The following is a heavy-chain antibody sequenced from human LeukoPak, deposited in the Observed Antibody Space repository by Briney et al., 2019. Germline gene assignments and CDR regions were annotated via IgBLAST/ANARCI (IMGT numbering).Heavy chain of an antibody. CDR1: GGSLSRGDYY. CDR3: ARVGVGGYDWEYYFDH. V-gene: IGHV4-30-4*08. Sequence: PSQTLSLTCTVSGGSLSRGDYYWRWIRQPPGKGLEWIGYIYYSGSTYYNPSLKSRVTISVDTSKNQFSLKLSSVTAADTAVYYCARVGVGGYDWEYYFDHWGQGTLVTVSS. D-gene: IGHD5-12*01. J-gene: IGHJ4*02. CDR2: IYYSGST.